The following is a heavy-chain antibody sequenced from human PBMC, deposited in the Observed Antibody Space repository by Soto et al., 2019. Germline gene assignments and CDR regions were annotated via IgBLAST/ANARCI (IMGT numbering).Heavy chain of an antibody. V-gene: IGHV1-46*01. Sequence: QVQLVQSGAEVKKPGASVKVSCKASGYTFTSYYMHWVRQAPGQGLEWMGIINPSGGSTSYAQKCQGRVTMTRDTSTGTDYMELSGLGSKDTAVYYCARKVGATVSPFDYWGQGTLVTVSS. D-gene: IGHD1-26*01. J-gene: IGHJ4*02. CDR1: GYTFTSYY. CDR3: ARKVGATVSPFDY. CDR2: INPSGGST.